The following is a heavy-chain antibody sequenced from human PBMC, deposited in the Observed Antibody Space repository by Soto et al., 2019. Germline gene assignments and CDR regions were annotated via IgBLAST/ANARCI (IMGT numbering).Heavy chain of an antibody. J-gene: IGHJ4*02. CDR2: IIPIFGTA. V-gene: IGHV1-69*13. Sequence: SVKVSCKASGGTFSSYAISWVRQAPGQGLEWMGGIIPIFGTANYAQKFQGRVTITADESTSTAYMELSSLRSEDTAVYYCARALYYGTGNYSLDYWGQGTLVTVSS. D-gene: IGHD3-10*01. CDR3: ARALYYGTGNYSLDY. CDR1: GGTFSSYA.